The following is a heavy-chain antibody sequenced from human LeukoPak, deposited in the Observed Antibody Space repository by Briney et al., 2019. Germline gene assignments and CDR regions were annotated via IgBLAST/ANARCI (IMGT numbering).Heavy chain of an antibody. Sequence: GASVKVSCKASGYTFTGYYMHWVRQAPGQGLEWMGWINPNSGGTNYAQKFQGRVTMTRDTSISTAYMELSRLRSDDTAVYYRAKGIRIDDFYVRTSYYFDYWGQGTLVTVSS. V-gene: IGHV1-2*02. CDR1: GYTFTGYY. J-gene: IGHJ4*02. CDR3: AKGIRIDDFYVRTSYYFDY. D-gene: IGHD3-3*01. CDR2: INPNSGGT.